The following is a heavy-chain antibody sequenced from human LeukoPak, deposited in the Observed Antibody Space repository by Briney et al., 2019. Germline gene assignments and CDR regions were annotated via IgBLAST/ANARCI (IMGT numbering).Heavy chain of an antibody. V-gene: IGHV3-23*01. Sequence: PGGSLRLSCAASGFTFSSYAMSWVRQAPGKGLEWVSAISGSGGSTYYADSVKGRFTISRDNSKNTLYLQMNSLRAEDTAVYYCAILALRSGNLETFDYWGQGTLVTVSS. J-gene: IGHJ4*02. CDR1: GFTFSSYA. CDR3: AILALRSGNLETFDY. D-gene: IGHD3-3*01. CDR2: ISGSGGST.